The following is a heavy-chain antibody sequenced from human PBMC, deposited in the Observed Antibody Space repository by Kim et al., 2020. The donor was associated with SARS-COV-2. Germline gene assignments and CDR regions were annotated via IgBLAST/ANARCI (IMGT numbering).Heavy chain of an antibody. J-gene: IGHJ4*02. Sequence: SGKGRFTISRANSKNTLYLQMNSLRAEDTAVYYCAKGDIVVVPAALFDYWGQGTLVTVSS. D-gene: IGHD2-2*01. CDR3: AKGDIVVVPAALFDY. V-gene: IGHV3-23*01.